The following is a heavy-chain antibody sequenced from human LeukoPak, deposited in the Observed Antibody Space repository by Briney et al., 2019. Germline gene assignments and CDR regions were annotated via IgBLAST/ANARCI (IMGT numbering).Heavy chain of an antibody. Sequence: SETLSLTCAVYGESFSGYYWSWIRQPPGKGLEWIGEINHSGTTNYNPSVESRISISVDTSKSQFSLKMRFVTAADTAVYYCARRPPSSGSADGPSGLDYWGQGSLVTVSS. CDR2: INHSGTT. CDR1: GESFSGYY. D-gene: IGHD1-26*01. J-gene: IGHJ4*02. CDR3: ARRPPSSGSADGPSGLDY. V-gene: IGHV4-34*01.